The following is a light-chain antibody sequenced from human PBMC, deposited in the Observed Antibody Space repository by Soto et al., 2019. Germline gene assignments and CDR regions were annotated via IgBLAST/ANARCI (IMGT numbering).Light chain of an antibody. CDR3: QQRSNWTS. V-gene: IGKV3-11*01. CDR2: DAS. CDR1: QSVSSD. J-gene: IGKJ4*01. Sequence: EIVLTQSPATLSFSPCVGATLSCRASQSVSSDLAWYQQKPGQAPRRLIYDASNRSTGIPARFSGSGSGTDVPLTISSREPGDFAGYYCQQRSNWTSFGGGTKVELK.